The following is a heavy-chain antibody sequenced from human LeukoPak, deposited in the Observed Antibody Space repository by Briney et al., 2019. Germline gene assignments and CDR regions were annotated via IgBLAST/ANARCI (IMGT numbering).Heavy chain of an antibody. V-gene: IGHV3-64*01. J-gene: IGHJ4*02. CDR2: ISSNGGST. Sequence: GGSLRLSCAASGFTFSSYAMHWVRQAPGKGLEYVSAISSNGGSTYYANSVKGRFTISRDNSKNTLYLQMNSLRPEDTAVYYCARGAHKRDDYGGFFDYWGQGTLVTVSS. CDR1: GFTFSSYA. D-gene: IGHD4-23*01. CDR3: ARGAHKRDDYGGFFDY.